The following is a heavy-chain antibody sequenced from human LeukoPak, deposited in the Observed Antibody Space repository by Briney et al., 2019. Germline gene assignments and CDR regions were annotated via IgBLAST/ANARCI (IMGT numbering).Heavy chain of an antibody. CDR2: IRYDGSNK. Sequence: GGSLRLSCAASGFTFSSYGMHWVRQAPGKGLEWVAFIRYDGSNKYYADSVKGRFTISRDNSKNTLYLQMNSLRAEDTAVYYCAKDGDLQYHFDYWGQGTLVTVSS. J-gene: IGHJ4*02. D-gene: IGHD4-11*01. CDR3: AKDGDLQYHFDY. CDR1: GFTFSSYG. V-gene: IGHV3-30*02.